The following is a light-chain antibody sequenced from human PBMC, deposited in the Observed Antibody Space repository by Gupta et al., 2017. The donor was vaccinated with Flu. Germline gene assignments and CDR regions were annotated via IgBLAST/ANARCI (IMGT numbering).Light chain of an antibody. CDR3: SSYTGSTTI. CDR1: SSDVGDYDY. CDR2: DVT. J-gene: IGLJ2*01. Sequence: TSSDVGDYDYVSWYQQHPGKAPKLMIYDVTYRPSGVANRFSGSKSDNTASLTISALQPEDEADYFCSSYTGSTTIFGGGTKLTVL. V-gene: IGLV2-14*03.